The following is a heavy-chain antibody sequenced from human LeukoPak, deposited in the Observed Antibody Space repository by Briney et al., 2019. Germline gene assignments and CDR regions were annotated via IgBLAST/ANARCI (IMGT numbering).Heavy chain of an antibody. Sequence: SETLSLTCTVSSGSISSYYWSWIRQPPGKGLEWIGYIYYSGSTNYNPSLKSRVTISVDTSKNQFSLKLSSVTAADTAVYYCARDLRCGGDCYTFDYWGQGTLVTVSS. V-gene: IGHV4-59*01. CDR2: IYYSGST. J-gene: IGHJ4*02. CDR1: SGSISSYY. D-gene: IGHD2-21*01. CDR3: ARDLRCGGDCYTFDY.